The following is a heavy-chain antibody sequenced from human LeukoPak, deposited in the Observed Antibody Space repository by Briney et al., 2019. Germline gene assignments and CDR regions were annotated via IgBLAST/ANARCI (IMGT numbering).Heavy chain of an antibody. CDR2: IYYTGST. Sequence: KPSETLSLTCTVSGDSISSYYWSWIRQPPGKGLEWIGYIYYTGSTNYNPSLKSRVTISLDTSKKQFSLKLSSVSAADTAVYYCAREGAVGGTRYYFDYWGQGTLVTVSS. CDR3: AREGAVGGTRYYFDY. J-gene: IGHJ4*02. D-gene: IGHD1-26*01. V-gene: IGHV4-59*01. CDR1: GDSISSYY.